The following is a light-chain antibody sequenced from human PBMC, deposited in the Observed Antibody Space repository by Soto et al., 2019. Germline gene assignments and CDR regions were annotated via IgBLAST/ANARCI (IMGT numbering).Light chain of an antibody. CDR1: QSISSY. CDR2: AAS. Sequence: DIQMTQSPSSLSASVGARVTITCRASQSISSYLNCYQQTPGKAPKLLIYAASSLQSGVPSRFSGSGSGTDFTPTISSLQPEDFATYYCQQSYSTPRTFGQGTKVDIK. CDR3: QQSYSTPRT. J-gene: IGKJ1*01. V-gene: IGKV1-39*01.